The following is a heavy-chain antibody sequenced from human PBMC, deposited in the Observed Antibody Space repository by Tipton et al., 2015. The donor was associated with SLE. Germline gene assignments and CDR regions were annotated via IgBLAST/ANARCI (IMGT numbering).Heavy chain of an antibody. CDR3: ARGVAYYYDFGALDI. CDR2: INYSGST. Sequence: TLSLTCTIYRGSFSGYHWSWIRQSPGKGLEWIGEINYSGSTNYNPSLKSRVTISIGTSKNQLSLELSSVTAADTAVYYCARGVAYYYDFGALDIWGQGTMVTVSS. J-gene: IGHJ3*02. V-gene: IGHV4-34*01. D-gene: IGHD3-22*01. CDR1: RGSFSGYH.